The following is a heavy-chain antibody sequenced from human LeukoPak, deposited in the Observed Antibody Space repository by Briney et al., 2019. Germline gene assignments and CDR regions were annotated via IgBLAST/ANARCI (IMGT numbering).Heavy chain of an antibody. Sequence: ASAKVSCKASGYTFTSYHMHWVRQAPGQGLEWMGWINPNSGGTNYAQKFQGRVTMTRDTSISTAYMELSRLRSDDTAVYYCAVVDTAMVRPEPKNWFDPWGQGTLVTVSS. CDR3: AVVDTAMVRPEPKNWFDP. CDR1: GYTFTSYH. J-gene: IGHJ5*02. D-gene: IGHD5-18*01. CDR2: INPNSGGT. V-gene: IGHV1-2*02.